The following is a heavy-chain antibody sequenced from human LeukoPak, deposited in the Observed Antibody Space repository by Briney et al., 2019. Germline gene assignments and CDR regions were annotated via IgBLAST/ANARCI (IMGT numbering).Heavy chain of an antibody. V-gene: IGHV1-18*01. J-gene: IGHJ4*02. CDR3: ARDPGELIVPTTFDY. Sequence: ASVKVSCKASGYTFTNFGISWVRQVPGQGLEWMGWISASNGNTKSVQEFQGRVTMTTDTSTTTAYMELRRLRSDDTAVYFCARDPGELIVPTTFDYWGQGTLVTVSS. CDR1: GYTFTNFG. D-gene: IGHD5-12*01. CDR2: ISASNGNT.